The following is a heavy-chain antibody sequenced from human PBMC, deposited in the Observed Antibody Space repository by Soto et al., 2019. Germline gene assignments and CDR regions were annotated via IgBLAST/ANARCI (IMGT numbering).Heavy chain of an antibody. CDR3: AKAGEIRYLFVLDD. D-gene: IGHD3-10*01. CDR2: ISGSGGST. J-gene: IGHJ4*02. V-gene: IGHV3-23*01. Sequence: PVGSLRLSCAASGFTFSSYAMSWVRQAPGKGLEWVSAISGSGGSTYYADSVKGRFTISRDNSKNTLYLQMNSLRAEDTAVYYCAKAGEIRYLFVLDDWGQGTLVTVSS. CDR1: GFTFSSYA.